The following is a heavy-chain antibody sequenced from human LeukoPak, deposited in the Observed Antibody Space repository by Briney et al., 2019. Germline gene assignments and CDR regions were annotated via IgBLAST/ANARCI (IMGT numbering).Heavy chain of an antibody. CDR2: ISPSGSP. CDR1: GASIGGSDW. V-gene: IGHV4-4*02. D-gene: IGHD3-16*01. Sequence: SETLSLTCAVSGASIGGSDWWTWVRRPPGKGLEWIGEISPSGSPNYSPSLKSRVTISIDKSENQLSLKLTSVTAADTAMYYCAQIWGSWGQGTLVTVSS. CDR3: AQIWGS. J-gene: IGHJ5*02.